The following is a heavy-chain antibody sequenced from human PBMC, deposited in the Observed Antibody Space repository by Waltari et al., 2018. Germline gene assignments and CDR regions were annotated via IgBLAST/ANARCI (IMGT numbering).Heavy chain of an antibody. D-gene: IGHD5-18*01. CDR1: GFTFDDYA. Sequence: EVQLVESGGGLVQPGRSLRLSCAASGFTFDDYAMHLVRQAPGKGLEWVSGISWNSGSRDYADSGKGRFTSSRDNAKNSLYLQMNSLRAEDTALYYCAKDMGYSYGSRDFDYWGQGTLVTVSS. CDR2: ISWNSGSR. CDR3: AKDMGYSYGSRDFDY. J-gene: IGHJ4*02. V-gene: IGHV3-9*01.